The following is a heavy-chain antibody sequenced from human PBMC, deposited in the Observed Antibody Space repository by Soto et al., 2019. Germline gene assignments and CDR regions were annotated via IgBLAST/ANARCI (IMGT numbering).Heavy chain of an antibody. Sequence: GASVKVSCKASGYTFTSYYMHWVRQAPGQGLEWMGIINPSGGSTSYAQKFQGRVTMTRDTSTSTVYMELSSLRSEDTAVYYCARDWFISIAVAGPPRGFDYWGQGTLVTVSS. CDR1: GYTFTSYY. J-gene: IGHJ4*02. CDR2: INPSGGST. D-gene: IGHD6-19*01. CDR3: ARDWFISIAVAGPPRGFDY. V-gene: IGHV1-46*01.